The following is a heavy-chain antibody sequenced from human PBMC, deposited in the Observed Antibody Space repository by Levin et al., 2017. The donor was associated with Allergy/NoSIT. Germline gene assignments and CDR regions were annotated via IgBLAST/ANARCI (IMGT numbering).Heavy chain of an antibody. CDR2: LTGSGGTA. Sequence: PGGSLRLSCSGSGFIFDNYAMTWVRQAPGKRLEWVSQLTGSGGTAFYADSVKGRFTISRDNTERTLYLQMNSLRDEDPAVYYCATHLPTSVAGTYAFWGQGTLVTVSS. D-gene: IGHD6-19*01. V-gene: IGHV3-23*01. J-gene: IGHJ4*02. CDR3: ATHLPTSVAGTYAF. CDR1: GFIFDNYA.